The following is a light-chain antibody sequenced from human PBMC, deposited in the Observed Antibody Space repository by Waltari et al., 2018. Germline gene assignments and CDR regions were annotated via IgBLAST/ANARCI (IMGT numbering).Light chain of an antibody. CDR1: QTIRTTY. Sequence: CRTSQTIRTTYLAGYQQKPGQAPTRLIYGTFSRATGIPDRFTGSGSGTDFSLTISSLEPEDFATYYCQQYDISPLTFGGGTKVEIK. CDR3: QQYDISPLT. J-gene: IGKJ4*01. CDR2: GTF. V-gene: IGKV3-20*01.